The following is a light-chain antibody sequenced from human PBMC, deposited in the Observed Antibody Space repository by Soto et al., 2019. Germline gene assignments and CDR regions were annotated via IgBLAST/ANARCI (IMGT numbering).Light chain of an antibody. V-gene: IGKV1-6*01. CDR2: AAS. Sequence: AIQMTQSPSSLSASVGDRVTITCRASQDIRIHLAWYQQKTGKAPQLLIYAASSLQSGDPSRFSGSGSGTDFTLTISGLQPEDSATYYCLQAYNYPRTFGQGTKVEFK. CDR1: QDIRIH. J-gene: IGKJ1*01. CDR3: LQAYNYPRT.